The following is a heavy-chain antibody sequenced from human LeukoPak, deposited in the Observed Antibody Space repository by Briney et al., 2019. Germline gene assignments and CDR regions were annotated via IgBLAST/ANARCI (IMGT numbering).Heavy chain of an antibody. CDR3: ARGEGGYDPFDY. CDR2: VNSDGNIT. D-gene: IGHD5-12*01. J-gene: IGHJ4*02. CDR1: GFTFSSYW. Sequence: GGSLRLSCAASGFTFSSYWMNWVRQAPGKGLVWVSRVNSDGNITSYADSVKGRFTISRDNAKNTLYLQMNSLRAEDTAVYYCARGEGGYDPFDYWGQGTLVTVSS. V-gene: IGHV3-74*01.